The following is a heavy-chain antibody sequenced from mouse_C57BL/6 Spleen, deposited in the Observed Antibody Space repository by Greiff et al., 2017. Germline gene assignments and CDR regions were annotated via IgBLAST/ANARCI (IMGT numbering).Heavy chain of an antibody. CDR1: GYSITSGYY. V-gene: IGHV3-6*01. CDR2: ISYDGSN. CDR3: ARDRGYGTPYWYFDV. D-gene: IGHD1-1*01. J-gene: IGHJ1*03. Sequence: EVKLMESGPGLVKPSQSLSLTCSVTGYSITSGYYWNWIRQFPGNKLEWMGYISYDGSNNYNPSLKNRISITRDTSKNQFFLKLNSVTTEDTATYYCARDRGYGTPYWYFDVWGTGTTVTVSS.